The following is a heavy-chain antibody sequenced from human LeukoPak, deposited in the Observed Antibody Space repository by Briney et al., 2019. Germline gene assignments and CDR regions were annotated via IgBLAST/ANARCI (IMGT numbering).Heavy chain of an antibody. CDR2: IYYSGST. CDR1: GGSISSYY. Sequence: SETLSLTCTVSGGSISSYYWSWIRQPPGKGLEWIGYIYYSGSTNYNPSLKSRVTISVDTSKNQFSLKLSSVTAADTAVYYCACSIAAAGTYYFDYWGQGTLVTVSS. CDR3: ACSIAAAGTYYFDY. V-gene: IGHV4-59*01. D-gene: IGHD6-13*01. J-gene: IGHJ4*02.